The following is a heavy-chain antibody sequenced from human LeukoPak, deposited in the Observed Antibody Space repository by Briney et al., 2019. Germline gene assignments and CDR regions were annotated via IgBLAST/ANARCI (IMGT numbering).Heavy chain of an antibody. CDR3: ARGYSRESSSSWHDAFDI. J-gene: IGHJ3*02. CDR1: GYTFTSYD. D-gene: IGHD6-13*01. V-gene: IGHV1-8*01. CDR2: MNPNSGNT. Sequence: ASVKVSCKASGYTFTSYDINWVRQATGQGLEWMGWMNPNSGNTGYAQKFQGRVTVTRNTSIGTAYMELSSLRSEDTAVYYCARGYSRESSSSWHDAFDIWGQGTMVTVSS.